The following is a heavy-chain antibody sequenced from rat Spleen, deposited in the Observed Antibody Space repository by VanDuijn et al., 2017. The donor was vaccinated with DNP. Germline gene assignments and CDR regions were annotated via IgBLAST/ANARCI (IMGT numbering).Heavy chain of an antibody. CDR3: AKEFGDA. CDR1: GFTFSSYW. J-gene: IGHJ4*01. D-gene: IGHD4-3*01. Sequence: EVQLVESGGGLVQPGRSMKLSCAASGFTFSSYWMYWIRQAPGKGLEWVASINTDGGSTYYPDSVKGRFTISRDNAENTVYLQMNSLRSEDTATYYCAKEFGDAWGQGTSVTVSS. CDR2: INTDGGST. V-gene: IGHV5-58*01.